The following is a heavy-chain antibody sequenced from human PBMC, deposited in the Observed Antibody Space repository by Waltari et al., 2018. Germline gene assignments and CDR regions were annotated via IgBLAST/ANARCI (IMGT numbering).Heavy chain of an antibody. Sequence: QVQLQESGPGLVKPSETLSLTCTVSGGSISSYYWSWIRPPPGKGLEWIGYIYYSGSTNYNPSLKSRVTISVDTSKNQFSLKLSSVTAADTAVYYCARGPYCSGGSCYSGIDYWGQGTLVTVSS. CDR3: ARGPYCSGGSCYSGIDY. D-gene: IGHD2-15*01. CDR1: GGSISSYY. V-gene: IGHV4-59*01. J-gene: IGHJ4*02. CDR2: IYYSGST.